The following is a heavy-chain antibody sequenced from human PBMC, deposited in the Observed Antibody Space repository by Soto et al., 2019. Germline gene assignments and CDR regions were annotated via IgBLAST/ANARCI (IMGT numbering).Heavy chain of an antibody. CDR2: IKQDGSEQ. CDR1: GFTFSGYW. J-gene: IGHJ6*02. Sequence: EVQLVESGGGLVQPGGSLRLACAASGFTFSGYWMSWVRQAPGKGLEWVANIKQDGSEQFYVDSVKGRFTISRDDAKNSLYLQMNSLRAEDTAVYYCAREAVWGQGTTVTVS. V-gene: IGHV3-7*05. CDR3: AREAV.